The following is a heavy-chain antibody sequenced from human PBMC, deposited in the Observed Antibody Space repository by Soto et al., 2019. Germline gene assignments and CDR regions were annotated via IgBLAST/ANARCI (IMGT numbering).Heavy chain of an antibody. CDR2: ISYDGSNK. Sequence: LRLSCPASGFPGSSCALHWVRQAPGKGLEWVAVISYDGSNKYYADSVKGRFTISRDNSKNPLYLQMNSLRAEDTAVYYCARDVEQQLVGGVVDYGGQGTLVTVSS. D-gene: IGHD6-13*01. V-gene: IGHV3-30-3*01. CDR3: ARDVEQQLVGGVVDY. J-gene: IGHJ4*02. CDR1: GFPGSSCA.